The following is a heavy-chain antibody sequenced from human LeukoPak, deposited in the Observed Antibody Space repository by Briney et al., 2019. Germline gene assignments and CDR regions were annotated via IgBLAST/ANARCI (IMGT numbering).Heavy chain of an antibody. CDR2: ISWNSGSI. D-gene: IGHD3-10*01. V-gene: IGHV3-9*01. J-gene: IGHJ6*03. CDR1: GFTFDDYA. CDR3: AKSRYGSGSNYYYMDV. Sequence: GRSLRLSCAASGFTFDDYAMHWVRQAPGKGLERVSGISWNSGSIGYADSVKGRFTISRDNAKNSLHLQMNNLRAEDTALYYCAKSRYGSGSNYYYMDVWGKGTTVTVSS.